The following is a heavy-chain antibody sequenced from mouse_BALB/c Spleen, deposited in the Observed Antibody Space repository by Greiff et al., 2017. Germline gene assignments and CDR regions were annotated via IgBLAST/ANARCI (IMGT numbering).Heavy chain of an antibody. Sequence: VKLMESGPGLVAPSQSLSITCTVSGFSLTSYGVHWVRQPPGKGLEWLGVIWAGGSTNYNSALMSRLSISKDNSKSQVFLKMNSLQTDDTAMYYCARGVLRSWFAYWGQGTLVTVSA. CDR1: GFSLTSYG. J-gene: IGHJ3*01. V-gene: IGHV2-9*02. CDR3: ARGVLRSWFAY. D-gene: IGHD1-1*01. CDR2: IWAGGST.